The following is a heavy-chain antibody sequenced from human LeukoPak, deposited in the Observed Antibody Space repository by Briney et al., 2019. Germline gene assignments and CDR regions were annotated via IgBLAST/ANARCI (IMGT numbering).Heavy chain of an antibody. D-gene: IGHD1-26*01. J-gene: IGHJ5*02. CDR1: GYTFTSYA. CDR3: ARRFKQDVLGTTMGWFDP. Sequence: GASVKVSCKASGYTFTSYAMHWVRQAPGQRLEWMGWINAGNGNTKYSQKFQGRVTITRDTSASTAYMELSSLRSDDTAVYYCARRFKQDVLGTTMGWFDPWGQGTLITVSS. CDR2: INAGNGNT. V-gene: IGHV1-3*01.